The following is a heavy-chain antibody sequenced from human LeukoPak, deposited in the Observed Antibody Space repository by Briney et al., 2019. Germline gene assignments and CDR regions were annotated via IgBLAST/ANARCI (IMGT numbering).Heavy chain of an antibody. D-gene: IGHD5-12*01. CDR3: ARLPSATKFDY. J-gene: IGHJ4*02. V-gene: IGHV3-66*04. CDR2: IYSGGST. Sequence: GGSLRLSCAASGFTVSSNYMSWVRQAPRKGLEWVSVIYSGGSTYYADSVKGRFTISRDNSKNTLYLQMNSLRAEDTAVYYCARLPSATKFDYWGQGTLVTVSS. CDR1: GFTVSSNY.